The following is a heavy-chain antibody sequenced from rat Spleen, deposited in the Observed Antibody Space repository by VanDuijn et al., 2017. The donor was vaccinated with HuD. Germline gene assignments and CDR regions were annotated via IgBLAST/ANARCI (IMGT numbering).Heavy chain of an antibody. D-gene: IGHD5-1*01. CDR1: GFTFSSFG. V-gene: IGHV5-62*01. J-gene: IGHJ2*01. CDR2: ISSSSGT. CDR3: ARERNWAFDY. Sequence: VQLVESGGGLVQPGKSLKLSCSASGFTFSSFGMHWIRQAPGKGLDWVAYISSSSGTVYADAVKGRFTISRDNAKNTLYLQLNSLKSEDTAIYYCARERNWAFDYWGQGVMVTVSS.